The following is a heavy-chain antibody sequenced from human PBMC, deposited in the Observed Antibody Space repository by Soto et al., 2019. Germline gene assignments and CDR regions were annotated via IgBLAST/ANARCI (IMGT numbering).Heavy chain of an antibody. CDR3: ASLATIRIAARPRSYYYGMDV. CDR2: INHSGST. CDR1: VGSFSGYY. V-gene: IGHV4-34*01. J-gene: IGHJ6*02. Sequence: PTETLSLTCAVYVGSFSGYYWSWIRQPPGKGLEWIGEINHSGSTNYNPSLKSRVTISVDTSKNQFSLKLSSVTAADTAVYYCASLATIRIAARPRSYYYGMDVWGQGTTVTVSS. D-gene: IGHD6-6*01.